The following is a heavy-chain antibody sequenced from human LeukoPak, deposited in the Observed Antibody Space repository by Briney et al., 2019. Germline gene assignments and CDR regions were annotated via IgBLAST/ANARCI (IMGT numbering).Heavy chain of an antibody. V-gene: IGHV1-2*02. CDR3: ARGRPLIGAIHDAFDI. D-gene: IGHD5-12*01. CDR1: EYTFTAYY. Sequence: GASVKVSCKASEYTFTAYYMHWVRQAPGQGLEWMGWINPKSADTNYAQKFQGRVTMTRDTSISTAYMELSRLRSDDTAVFYCARGRPLIGAIHDAFDIWGLGTMVTVSP. CDR2: INPKSADT. J-gene: IGHJ3*02.